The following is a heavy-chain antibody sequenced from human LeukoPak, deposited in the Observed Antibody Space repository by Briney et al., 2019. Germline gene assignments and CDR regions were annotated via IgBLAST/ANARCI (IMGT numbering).Heavy chain of an antibody. J-gene: IGHJ4*02. Sequence: GGSLRLSCAASGFTFSSYSMNWVRQAPGKGPEWVSYISTTSSVIYYADSVKGRFTISRDNSKNTLYLQMNSLRAEDTAVYFCAREGGSFLRYFDSWGQGTLVTVSS. CDR3: AREGGSFLRYFDS. D-gene: IGHD1-26*01. CDR1: GFTFSSYS. CDR2: ISTTSSVI. V-gene: IGHV3-48*01.